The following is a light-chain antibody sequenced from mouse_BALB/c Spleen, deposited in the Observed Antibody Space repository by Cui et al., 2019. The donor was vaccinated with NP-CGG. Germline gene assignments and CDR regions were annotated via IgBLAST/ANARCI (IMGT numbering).Light chain of an antibody. Sequence: QAVVTQSSPLTTSSGETVTLTCRSSTGAVTTNNYANWVQEKPDHLFTGLIGGTNNRAPGVPARFSGSLIGDKAALTITGAQTEDEAIYFCALWYSNHWVFGGGTKLTVL. CDR3: ALWYSNHWV. CDR2: GTN. CDR1: TGAVTTNNY. J-gene: IGLJ1*01. V-gene: IGLV1*01.